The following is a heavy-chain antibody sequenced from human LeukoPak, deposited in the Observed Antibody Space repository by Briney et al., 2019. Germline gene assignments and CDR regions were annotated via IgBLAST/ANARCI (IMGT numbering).Heavy chain of an antibody. V-gene: IGHV4-34*01. CDR2: INQSGRT. J-gene: IGHJ5*02. Sequence: AETLSLTCGFYGGSFRNYYWSCIRQSPGKGLEWIGAINQSGRTNYNPSLKTRLTISVDTAKNLFSLNLTSMTAADTATYYCAVRDGHSTSSGDTWGQGTLVTVSS. D-gene: IGHD6-6*01. CDR3: AVRDGHSTSSGDT. CDR1: GGSFRNYY.